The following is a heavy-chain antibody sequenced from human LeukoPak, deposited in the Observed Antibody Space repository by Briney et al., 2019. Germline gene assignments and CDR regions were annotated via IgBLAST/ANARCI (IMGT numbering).Heavy chain of an antibody. Sequence: DPGGSLRLSCAASGFTFSSYAMSWVRQAPGKGLEWVSAISGSGGSTYYADSVKGRFTISRDNSKNTLYLQMNSLRAEDTAVYYCAKDAGWLQIKLWGVIDYWGQGTLVTVSS. CDR3: AKDAGWLQIKLWGVIDY. V-gene: IGHV3-23*01. D-gene: IGHD5-24*01. J-gene: IGHJ4*02. CDR2: ISGSGGST. CDR1: GFTFSSYA.